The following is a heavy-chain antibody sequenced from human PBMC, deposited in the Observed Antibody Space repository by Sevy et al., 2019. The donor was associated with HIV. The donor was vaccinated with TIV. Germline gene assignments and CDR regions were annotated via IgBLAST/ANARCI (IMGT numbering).Heavy chain of an antibody. Sequence: SETLSLTCTVSGGSISSGGYYWSWIRQHPGKGLEWLGYIYYSGSTYYNPSLKSRVTISVDTSKNQFSLKLSSVTAADTAVYYCTRYCSGGSCSNFDYWGQGTLVTVSS. CDR2: IYYSGST. D-gene: IGHD2-15*01. CDR1: GGSISSGGYY. CDR3: TRYCSGGSCSNFDY. V-gene: IGHV4-31*03. J-gene: IGHJ4*02.